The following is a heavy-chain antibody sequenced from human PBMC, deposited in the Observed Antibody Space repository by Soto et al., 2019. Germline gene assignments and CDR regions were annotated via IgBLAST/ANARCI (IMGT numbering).Heavy chain of an antibody. CDR1: GFTFSSYA. J-gene: IGHJ4*02. CDR3: ATDIVVVPAAKDY. Sequence: EVQLLESGGGLVQPGGSLRLSCAASGFTFSSYAMSWVRQAPGKGLEWVSAISGSGGSTYYADSVKGRFTISRDNSKNTLYLQMNSLRAEDTAVYYCATDIVVVPAAKDYWGQGTLVTVAS. V-gene: IGHV3-23*01. D-gene: IGHD2-2*01. CDR2: ISGSGGST.